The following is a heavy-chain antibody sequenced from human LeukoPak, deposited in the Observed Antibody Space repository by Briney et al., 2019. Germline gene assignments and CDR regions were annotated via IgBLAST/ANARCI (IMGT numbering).Heavy chain of an antibody. V-gene: IGHV5-51*03. D-gene: IGHD1-14*01. CDR3: ARLRRRAGHAFDI. J-gene: IGHJ3*02. CDR2: IYPGDSDT. Sequence: GESLKISCKGSGYSFTSYWIGWVRQMPGKGLERMGIIYPGDSDTRYSPSFQGQVTISADKSISTAYLQWSSLKASDTAMYYCARLRRRAGHAFDIWGQGTMVTVSS. CDR1: GYSFTSYW.